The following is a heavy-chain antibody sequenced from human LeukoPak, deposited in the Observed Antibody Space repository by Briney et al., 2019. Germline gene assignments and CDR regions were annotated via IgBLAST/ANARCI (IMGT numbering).Heavy chain of an antibody. V-gene: IGHV4-34*01. J-gene: IGHJ1*01. CDR1: GGSFSGYY. Sequence: PSETLTLICAVYGGSFSGYYWSWIRQPPGKGLEWIGEINHSGSTNYNPSLKSRVTISVDTSKNQFSLKLSSVTAADTAVYYCSSDYYCSSTSCRAAEYFQHWGQGTLLTVSS. D-gene: IGHD2-2*01. CDR2: INHSGST. CDR3: SSDYYCSSTSCRAAEYFQH.